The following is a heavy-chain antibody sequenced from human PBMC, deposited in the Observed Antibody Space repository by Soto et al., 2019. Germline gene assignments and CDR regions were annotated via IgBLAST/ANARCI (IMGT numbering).Heavy chain of an antibody. Sequence: SETLSLTCTVSGGSISSYYWSWIRQPPGKGLEWIGYIYYSGSTNYDPSLKSRVTISVDTSKNQFSLKLSSVTAADTAVYYCARADPDYYYYGMDVWGQGTTVTVSS. CDR3: ARADPDYYYYGMDV. V-gene: IGHV4-59*01. J-gene: IGHJ6*02. CDR2: IYYSGST. CDR1: GGSISSYY.